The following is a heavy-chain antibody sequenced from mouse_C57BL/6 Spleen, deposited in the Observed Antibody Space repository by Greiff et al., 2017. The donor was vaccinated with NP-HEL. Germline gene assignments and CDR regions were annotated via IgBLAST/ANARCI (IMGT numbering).Heavy chain of an antibody. CDR1: GYTFTDYN. V-gene: IGHV1-22*01. CDR2: INPNNGGT. CDR3: ATFYYGYDGGFAY. Sequence: EVQLQQSGPELVKPGASVKMSCKASGYTFTDYNMHWVKQSHGKSLEWIGYINPNNGGTSYNQKFKGKATLTVNKSSSTAYMELRSLTSEDSAVYYCATFYYGYDGGFAYWGQRTLVTVSA. J-gene: IGHJ3*01. D-gene: IGHD2-2*01.